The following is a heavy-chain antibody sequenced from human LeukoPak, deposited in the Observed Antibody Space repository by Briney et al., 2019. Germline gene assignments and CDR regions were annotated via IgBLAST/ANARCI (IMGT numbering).Heavy chain of an antibody. CDR2: INPNSGGT. Sequence: GASVKVSCKASGYTFTGYYMHWVGQARGQGLEGMGWINPNSGGTNYAQKFQGRVTMTRDTSISTAYMELSRLRSDDTAVYYCARVRYYYDSSGYYPYFDYWGQGTLVTVSS. V-gene: IGHV1-2*02. CDR1: GYTFTGYY. J-gene: IGHJ4*02. D-gene: IGHD3-22*01. CDR3: ARVRYYYDSSGYYPYFDY.